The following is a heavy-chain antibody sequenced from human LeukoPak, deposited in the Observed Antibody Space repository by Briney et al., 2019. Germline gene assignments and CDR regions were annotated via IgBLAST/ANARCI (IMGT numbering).Heavy chain of an antibody. CDR3: VRLILGSTTAGN. D-gene: IGHD3-16*01. J-gene: IGHJ4*02. CDR1: GGSFSGYY. CDR2: INHSGST. Sequence: PSETLSLTCAVYGGSFSGYYWSWIRQPPGKGLEWIGEINHSGSTNYNPSLKSRVTISVDTSKNQFSLKLSSVTAADTAVYYCVRLILGSTTAGNWGQGNLVTVSS. V-gene: IGHV4-34*01.